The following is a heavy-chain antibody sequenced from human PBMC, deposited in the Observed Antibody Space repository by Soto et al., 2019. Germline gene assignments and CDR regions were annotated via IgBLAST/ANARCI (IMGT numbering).Heavy chain of an antibody. D-gene: IGHD5-12*01. J-gene: IGHJ4*02. CDR1: GGTFSSYT. CDR3: ARGELDVDIVAAFDY. V-gene: IGHV1-69*02. CDR2: IIPILGIA. Sequence: QVQLVQSGAEVKKPGSSVKVSCKASGGTFSSYTISWVRQAPGQGLEWMGRIIPILGIANYAQKFQGRVTITADKSTSTAYMELSGLRSEDTAVYYCARGELDVDIVAAFDYWGQGTLVTVSS.